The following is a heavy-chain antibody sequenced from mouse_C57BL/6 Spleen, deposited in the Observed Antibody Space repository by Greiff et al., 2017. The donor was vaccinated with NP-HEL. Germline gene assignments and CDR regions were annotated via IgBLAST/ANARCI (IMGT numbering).Heavy chain of an antibody. Sequence: DVKLQESGPVLVKPGASVKMSCKASGYTFTDYYMNWVKQSHGKSLEWIGVINPYNGGTSYNQKFKGKATLTVDKSSSTAYMELNSLTSEDSAVYYCARGRYYLDYWGQGTTLTVSS. CDR1: GYTFTDYY. J-gene: IGHJ2*01. V-gene: IGHV1-19*01. CDR2: INPYNGGT. CDR3: ARGRYYLDY.